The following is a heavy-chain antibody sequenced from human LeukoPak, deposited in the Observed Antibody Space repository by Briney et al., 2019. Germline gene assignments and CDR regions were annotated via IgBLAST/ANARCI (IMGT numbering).Heavy chain of an antibody. Sequence: SVKVSCKASGGTFSSYAISWVRQAPGQGLEWMGGIIPIFGTANYAQKFQGRVTITADESTSTAYMELSSLRSEDTAVYYCASEPGPSAIASETYYYGSGSYEGWFDPWGQGTLVTVSS. CDR3: ASEPGPSAIASETYYYGSGSYEGWFDP. J-gene: IGHJ5*02. V-gene: IGHV1-69*13. D-gene: IGHD3-10*01. CDR1: GGTFSSYA. CDR2: IIPIFGTA.